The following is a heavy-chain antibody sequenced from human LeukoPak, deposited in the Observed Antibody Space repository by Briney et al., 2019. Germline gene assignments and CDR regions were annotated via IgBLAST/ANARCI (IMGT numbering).Heavy chain of an antibody. J-gene: IGHJ5*02. CDR3: ARGRFHNWFDP. V-gene: IGHV4-34*01. CDR1: GGSFSGYY. Sequence: SETLSLTCAVYGGSFSGYYWSWIRQPPGKGLEWIGEINHSGSTNYNPSLKSRVTISVDTSKNQFSLKLSSVTAADTAVYYCARGRFHNWFDPWGQGTLVTVSS. D-gene: IGHD3-10*01. CDR2: INHSGST.